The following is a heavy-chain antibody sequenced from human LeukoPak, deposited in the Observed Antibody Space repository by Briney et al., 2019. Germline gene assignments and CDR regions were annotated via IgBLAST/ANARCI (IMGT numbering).Heavy chain of an antibody. Sequence: ASVKVSCKASGYTFTSYAMNWVRQAPGQGLEWMGWINTNTGNPTYAQGFTGRFVFSLDTSVSTSYLQMSSLKAEDTAVYYCARDSPVSYDYSSTSCYVHYYYYYMDVWGKGTTVTVSS. CDR1: GYTFTSYA. J-gene: IGHJ6*03. V-gene: IGHV7-4-1*02. D-gene: IGHD2-2*01. CDR3: ARDSPVSYDYSSTSCYVHYYYYYMDV. CDR2: INTNTGNP.